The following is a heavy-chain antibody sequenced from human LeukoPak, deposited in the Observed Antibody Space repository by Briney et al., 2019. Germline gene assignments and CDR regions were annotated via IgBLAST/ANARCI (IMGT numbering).Heavy chain of an antibody. D-gene: IGHD5-24*01. V-gene: IGHV3-30-3*01. J-gene: IGHJ4*02. Sequence: GGSLRLSCAASGFIFSKFGIHWVRQTPNKGLESVAVISSDESEAYYANSVKGRFTISRDNSKNTLYLQMNSLRPEDSALYYCVRDGGGGYNQIDYWGQGTLVAVSS. CDR1: GFIFSKFG. CDR3: VRDGGGGYNQIDY. CDR2: ISSDESEA.